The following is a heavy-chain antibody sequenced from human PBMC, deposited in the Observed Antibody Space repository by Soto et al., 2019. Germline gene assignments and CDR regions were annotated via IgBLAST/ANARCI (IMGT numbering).Heavy chain of an antibody. Sequence: QVQLVQSGAEVREPGASVKVSCKASGYSFTSLDINWVRQTAGQGLEWMGWMQPSTGRTGYAQKFQGRVTMTRDTSINTAYRELTTLTSDDTAFYYCARGVSVGVDYWGQGTLVTVSS. J-gene: IGHJ4*02. V-gene: IGHV1-8*01. CDR2: MQPSTGRT. CDR3: ARGVSVGVDY. CDR1: GYSFTSLD. D-gene: IGHD1-26*01.